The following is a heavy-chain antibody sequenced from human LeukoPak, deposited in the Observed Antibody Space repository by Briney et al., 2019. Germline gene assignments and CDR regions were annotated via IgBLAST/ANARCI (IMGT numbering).Heavy chain of an antibody. V-gene: IGHV4-59*01. D-gene: IGHD4-17*01. J-gene: IGHJ4*02. CDR2: IYYRGSA. CDR1: GGSINNYY. CDR3: ARGGDYGDLRYFDY. Sequence: SETLSLTCTVSGGSINNYYWSWIRQPPGKGLEWIGYIYYRGSANYNPSLKSRVTFSVDTSKNQFSLKLNSVTAADTAVYYCARGGDYGDLRYFDYWGQGTLVTVSS.